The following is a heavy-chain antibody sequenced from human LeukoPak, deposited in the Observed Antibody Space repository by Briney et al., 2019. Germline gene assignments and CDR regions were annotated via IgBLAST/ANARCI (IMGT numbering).Heavy chain of an antibody. D-gene: IGHD6-19*01. Sequence: SETLSLTCTVSGGSISSSSYYWGWIRQPPGKGLEWIGSIYYSGSTYYNPSLKSRVTISVDASKNQFSLKLSSVTAADTAVYYCARGAAVAGSPLFDYWGQGTLVTVSS. CDR2: IYYSGST. CDR1: GGSISSSSYY. J-gene: IGHJ4*02. V-gene: IGHV4-39*01. CDR3: ARGAAVAGSPLFDY.